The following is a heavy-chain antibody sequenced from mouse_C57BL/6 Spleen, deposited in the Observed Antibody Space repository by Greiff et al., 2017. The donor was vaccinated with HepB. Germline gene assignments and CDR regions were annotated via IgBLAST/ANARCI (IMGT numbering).Heavy chain of an antibody. D-gene: IGHD2-3*01. J-gene: IGHJ3*01. V-gene: IGHV1-69*01. CDR2: IDPSDSYT. CDR3: ARFHDGYSFAY. Sequence: QVQLQQSGAELVMPGASVKLSCKASGYTFTSYWMHWVKQRPGQGLEWIGEIDPSDSYTNYNQKFKGKSTLTVDKSSSTAYMQLSSLTSEDSAVYYCARFHDGYSFAYWGQGTLVTVSA. CDR1: GYTFTSYW.